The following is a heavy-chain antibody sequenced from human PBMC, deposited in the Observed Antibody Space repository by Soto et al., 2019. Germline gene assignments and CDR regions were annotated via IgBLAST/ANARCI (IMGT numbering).Heavy chain of an antibody. CDR3: AKVPVPYVWGVYERGWENWFDP. CDR1: GFTFSSYA. V-gene: IGHV3-23*01. CDR2: ISGSGGST. J-gene: IGHJ5*02. Sequence: GGSLRLSCAASGFTFSSYAMSWVRQAPGKGLEWVSAISGSGGSTYYADSVKGRFTISRDNSKNTLYLQMNSLRAEDTAVYYCAKVPVPYVWGVYERGWENWFDPWGQGTLVTVSS. D-gene: IGHD3-16*01.